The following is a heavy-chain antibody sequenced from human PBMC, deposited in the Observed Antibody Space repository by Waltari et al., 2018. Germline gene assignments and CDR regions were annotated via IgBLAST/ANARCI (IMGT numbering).Heavy chain of an antibody. D-gene: IGHD5-18*01. CDR2: IIPIFCTA. Sequence: QVQLVQSWAEVKKPGSSVQVSCKASGGTFSSYAISWVRQSPGQGLEWMGGIIPIFCTANYAQKFQGRVTMTADESTSTAYMELSSLRSEDTAVYYCARSPPGAMVLWYFDLWGRGTLVTVSS. CDR1: GGTFSSYA. CDR3: ARSPPGAMVLWYFDL. J-gene: IGHJ2*01. V-gene: IGHV1-69*01.